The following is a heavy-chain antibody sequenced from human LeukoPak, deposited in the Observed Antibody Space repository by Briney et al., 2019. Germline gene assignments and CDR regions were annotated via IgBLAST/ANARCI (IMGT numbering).Heavy chain of an antibody. J-gene: IGHJ4*02. Sequence: GASVKVSCKASGYTFTSHGISWVRQAPGQGLEWLGWISAYNGNTYYVEKLQGRVTMTTDTSTSTAYMELRSLRSDDTAVYYCARDVTIFGVVSFDYWGQGTLVTVSS. D-gene: IGHD3-3*01. CDR2: ISAYNGNT. V-gene: IGHV1-18*01. CDR3: ARDVTIFGVVSFDY. CDR1: GYTFTSHG.